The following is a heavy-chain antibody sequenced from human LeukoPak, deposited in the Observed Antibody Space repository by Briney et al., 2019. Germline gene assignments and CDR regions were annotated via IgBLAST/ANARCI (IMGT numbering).Heavy chain of an antibody. CDR2: ISGSGGKT. CDR3: AKERVVVPAAIRGFDY. CDR1: GFTFSSCG. D-gene: IGHD2-2*02. V-gene: IGHV3-23*01. J-gene: IGHJ4*02. Sequence: GGSLRLSCAGSGFTFSSCGMSWVRQAPGKVLEWVSGISGSGGKTYYAASVEGRFTISRDNSKNTLYLQLNSLRDEDTAVYYCAKERVVVPAAIRGFDYWGQGTRVTVSS.